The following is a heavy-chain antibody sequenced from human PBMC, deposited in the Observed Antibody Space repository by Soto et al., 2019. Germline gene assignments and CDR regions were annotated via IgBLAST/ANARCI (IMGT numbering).Heavy chain of an antibody. CDR1: GGSISSSSYY. CDR2: IYYSGST. V-gene: IGHV4-39*01. CDR3: ARTQWELLQPPDY. D-gene: IGHD1-26*01. J-gene: IGHJ4*02. Sequence: QLQLQESGPGLVKPSETLSLTCTVSGGSISSSSYYWGWIRQPPGKGLEWIGSIYYSGSTYYNPSLKSRVTISVDTSKNQFSLKLSSVTAADTAVYYCARTQWELLQPPDYWGQGTLVTVSS.